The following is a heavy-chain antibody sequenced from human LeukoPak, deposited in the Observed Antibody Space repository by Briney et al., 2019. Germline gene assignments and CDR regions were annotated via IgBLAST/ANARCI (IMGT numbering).Heavy chain of an antibody. D-gene: IGHD3-3*01. CDR2: IYYSGST. Sequence: PSETLSLICTVSGGSISSGGYYWSWIRQPPGKGLEWIGYIYYSGSTYYNPSLKSRVTISVDTSKNQFSLKLSSVTAADTAVYYCARASEGIGYFDTWGRGSLVTVSS. CDR1: GGSISSGGYY. J-gene: IGHJ4*02. V-gene: IGHV4-30-4*08. CDR3: ARASEGIGYFDT.